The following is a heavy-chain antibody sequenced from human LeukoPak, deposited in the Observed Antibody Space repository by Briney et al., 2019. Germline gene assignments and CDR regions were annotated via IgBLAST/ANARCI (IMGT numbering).Heavy chain of an antibody. CDR3: ARDITMVRGLRGDDY. Sequence: GGSLRLACAASGFTFSSYSMNWVRQAPGKGLVWVSRINTDGTYTSYADSVRGRFTISSDNAKNPLYLQMNSLRAEDTAVYYCARDITMVRGLRGDDYWGQGTLVTVSS. D-gene: IGHD3-10*01. J-gene: IGHJ4*02. V-gene: IGHV3-74*01. CDR2: INTDGTYT. CDR1: GFTFSSYS.